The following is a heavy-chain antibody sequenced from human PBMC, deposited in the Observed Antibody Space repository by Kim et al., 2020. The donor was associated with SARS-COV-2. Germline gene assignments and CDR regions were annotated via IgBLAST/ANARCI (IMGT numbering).Heavy chain of an antibody. D-gene: IGHD3-22*01. CDR3: ARRYYYDGSGLFHP. CDR2: ISRSGSSI. J-gene: IGHJ5*02. Sequence: GGSLRLSCAASGFTFSSYSMNWVRQAPGKGLEWVSSISRSGSSIWYADSVKGRFTITRDNAENSLYLQMNSLRAEDTAVYYCARRYYYDGSGLFHPWGQGTLVTVSS. CDR1: GFTFSSYS. V-gene: IGHV3-21*01.